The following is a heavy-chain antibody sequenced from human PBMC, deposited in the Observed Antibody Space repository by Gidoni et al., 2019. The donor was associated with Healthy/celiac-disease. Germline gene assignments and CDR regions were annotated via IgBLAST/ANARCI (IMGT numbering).Heavy chain of an antibody. CDR3: ARHREIDACDI. J-gene: IGHJ3*02. V-gene: IGHV4-39*01. CDR2: IYYTGTT. CDR1: GGSIGSSGYF. Sequence: HLQLQESGPGLVKPSETLSLRCTVSGGSIGSSGYFRGWVRQPQGKGLEWIGSIYYTGTTYYNPALKSRVTISVDTSKKQFSLTLTSVTAAETAVYYCARHREIDACDIWGHGTMVTVSS.